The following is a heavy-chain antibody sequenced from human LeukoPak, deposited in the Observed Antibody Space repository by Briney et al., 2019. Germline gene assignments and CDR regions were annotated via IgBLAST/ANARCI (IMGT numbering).Heavy chain of an antibody. CDR1: GFTFSSYE. V-gene: IGHV3-48*03. Sequence: PGGSLRLSCAASGFTFSSYEMNWVRQAPGKGLEWVSYISSSGSTIYYADSVKGRFTISRDNAKNSLYLQMNSLRAEDTAVYYCARVDCSSTSCYSGDIDYWGQGTLVTVSS. D-gene: IGHD2-2*01. J-gene: IGHJ4*02. CDR3: ARVDCSSTSCYSGDIDY. CDR2: ISSSGSTI.